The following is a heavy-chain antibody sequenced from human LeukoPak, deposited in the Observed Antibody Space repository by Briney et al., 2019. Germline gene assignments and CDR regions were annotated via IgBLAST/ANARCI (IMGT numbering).Heavy chain of an antibody. D-gene: IGHD2-2*02. CDR3: ARRGWPRYQLLYRCGMDV. J-gene: IGHJ6*02. CDR1: GGSISSSSYY. V-gene: IGHV4-39*01. Sequence: SETLSLTCTVSGGSISSSSYYWGWIRQPPGKGLEWIGSIHYSGSTSYNPSLKSRVSISVDTSKNQFSLKLSSVTAADTAVYYCARRGWPRYQLLYRCGMDVWGQGTTVTVSS. CDR2: IHYSGST.